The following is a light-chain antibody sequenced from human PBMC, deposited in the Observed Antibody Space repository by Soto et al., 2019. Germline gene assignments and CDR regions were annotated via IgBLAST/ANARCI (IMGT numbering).Light chain of an antibody. CDR1: SSNIGAGYD. J-gene: IGLJ2*01. Sequence: QSVLTQPPSVSGAPGQRVTISCTGSSSNIGAGYDVHWYQQLPGTAPKLLIYGNSNRPSGVPDRFSGSKSGTSASLAITGLQADDEADYYCQSYDSSLSGRVVFGGGTKLTVL. CDR2: GNS. V-gene: IGLV1-40*01. CDR3: QSYDSSLSGRVV.